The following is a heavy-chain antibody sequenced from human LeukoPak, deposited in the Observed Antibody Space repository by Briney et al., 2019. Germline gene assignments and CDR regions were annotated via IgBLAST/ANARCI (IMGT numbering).Heavy chain of an antibody. J-gene: IGHJ6*02. D-gene: IGHD5-18*01. CDR2: INPNSGGT. CDR3: ARDQRGYGKGGDYYYYYGMDV. Sequence: ASVKVSCKASGYTFTGYYMHWVRQAPGQGLEWMGWINPNSGGTNYAQKFQGRVTMTRDTSISTAYMELSRLRSDDTAVYYCARDQRGYGKGGDYYYYYGMDVWGQGTTVTVSS. CDR1: GYTFTGYY. V-gene: IGHV1-2*02.